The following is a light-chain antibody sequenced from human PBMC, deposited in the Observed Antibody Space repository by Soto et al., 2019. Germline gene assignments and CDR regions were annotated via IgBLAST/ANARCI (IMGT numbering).Light chain of an antibody. CDR3: QQCRNWPLT. V-gene: IGKV3-15*01. CDR2: DAS. J-gene: IGKJ4*01. Sequence: EIVMTQSPDTLSVSPGEGATLSCKASQNVYNNLAWYQQRPGQPPRLLIYDASTRATGISARFRGSGYGTEFTLTISSLQSEDFAVYFCQQCRNWPLTFGGGTKVEIK. CDR1: QNVYNN.